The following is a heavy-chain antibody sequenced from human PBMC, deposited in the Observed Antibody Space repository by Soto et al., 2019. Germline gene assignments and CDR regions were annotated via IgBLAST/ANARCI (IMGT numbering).Heavy chain of an antibody. CDR3: ASIGLFARELAA. V-gene: IGHV1-2*02. CDR2: INPNSGVT. D-gene: IGHD1-7*01. CDR1: GYTFTAYY. J-gene: IGHJ6*02. Sequence: ASVKVSCKASGYTFTAYYIHWVRQAPGQGLEWMGWINPNSGVTSYAQKFQDRVTMTRDTSISTAYMELARLKSDDTAVYYCASIGLFARELAAWGHGTTVTVSS.